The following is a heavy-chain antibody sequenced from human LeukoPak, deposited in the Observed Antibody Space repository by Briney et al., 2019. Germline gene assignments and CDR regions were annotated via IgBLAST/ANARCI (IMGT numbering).Heavy chain of an antibody. D-gene: IGHD3-10*01. CDR3: ASPLWFGGLSERGNWFDP. J-gene: IGHJ5*02. CDR1: GGSITSSRYY. Sequence: SQTLSLTCTLSGGSITSSRYYCAWIRQPPGKGLHWLGGIDYSGSTYYTPSLKGPVTISVDTSKNQFSLKLSSVTAADTAVYYCASPLWFGGLSERGNWFDPWGQGTLVTVSS. V-gene: IGHV4-39*01. CDR2: IDYSGST.